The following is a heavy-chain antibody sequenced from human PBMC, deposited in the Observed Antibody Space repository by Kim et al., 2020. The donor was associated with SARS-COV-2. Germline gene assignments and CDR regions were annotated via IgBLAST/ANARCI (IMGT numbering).Heavy chain of an antibody. J-gene: IGHJ4*02. CDR1: GGSFSGYY. D-gene: IGHD6-13*01. Sequence: SETLSLTCAVYGGSFSGYYWSWIRQLPGKGLEWIGEINHSGSTNYNPSLKSRVTISVDTSKNQFSLTLSSVTAADTAVYYCARGNPQQLVLYYFDYWGQGTLVTVSS. CDR3: ARGNPQQLVLYYFDY. CDR2: INHSGST. V-gene: IGHV4-34*01.